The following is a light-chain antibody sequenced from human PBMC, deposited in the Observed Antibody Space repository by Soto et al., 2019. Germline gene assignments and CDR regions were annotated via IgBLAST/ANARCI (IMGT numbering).Light chain of an antibody. V-gene: IGLV6-57*02. CDR1: SGSIASNY. Sequence: NFMLTQPHSVSESPENTVTISCTGSSGSIASNYVQWYQQRPGSAPTTVIYEDNQRPSGVPDRFSGSIDSSSNSASLTISGLKTEDEADYYCQSYDSSNQGVFGTGTKLTVL. CDR3: QSYDSSNQGV. J-gene: IGLJ1*01. CDR2: EDN.